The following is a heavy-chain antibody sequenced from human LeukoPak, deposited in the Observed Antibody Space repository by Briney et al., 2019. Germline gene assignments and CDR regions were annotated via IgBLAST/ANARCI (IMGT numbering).Heavy chain of an antibody. J-gene: IGHJ6*03. D-gene: IGHD6-6*01. V-gene: IGHV5-51*01. CDR2: IYPGDSHS. CDR3: ARQISSSSFSRMADKYYYYMDV. CDR1: GYPFNKYW. Sequence: GESLKISCTGSGYPFNKYWIAWVRQMPGKGLEWMGIIYPGDSHSAYSPSFQGQVTFSADKSINTAYLQWSSLRAEDTAVYYCARQISSSSFSRMADKYYYYMDVWGKGTTVTVSS.